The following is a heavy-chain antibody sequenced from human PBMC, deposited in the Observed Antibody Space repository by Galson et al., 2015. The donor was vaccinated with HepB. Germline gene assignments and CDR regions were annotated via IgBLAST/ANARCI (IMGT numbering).Heavy chain of an antibody. CDR2: ISWNSGTI. Sequence: SLRLSCAASTFTVDDYAMHWVRQAPGKGLQWVSGISWNSGTIAYADSVKGRFSISKDSARNSLYLQMDSPGPEDTALYYCARGRGQLVYDGFNMWGQGTMVIVSS. CDR3: ARGRGQLVYDGFNM. CDR1: TFTVDDYA. J-gene: IGHJ3*02. D-gene: IGHD6-6*01. V-gene: IGHV3-9*01.